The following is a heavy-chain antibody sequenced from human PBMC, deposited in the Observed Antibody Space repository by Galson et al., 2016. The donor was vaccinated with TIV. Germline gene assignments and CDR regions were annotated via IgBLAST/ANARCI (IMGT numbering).Heavy chain of an antibody. CDR3: ARPSSSCRGCSYYYYMDV. J-gene: IGHJ6*03. CDR1: GGTFNIYA. Sequence: SVKVPCKASGGTFNIYAISWVRQAPGQGLEWMGGILPIFGAATYAQKFQGRVTITADESTNTAYMELSGLKSDDTAMYYCARPSSSCRGCSYYYYMDVWGKGTTVTVSS. CDR2: ILPIFGAA. D-gene: IGHD6-19*01. V-gene: IGHV1-69*13.